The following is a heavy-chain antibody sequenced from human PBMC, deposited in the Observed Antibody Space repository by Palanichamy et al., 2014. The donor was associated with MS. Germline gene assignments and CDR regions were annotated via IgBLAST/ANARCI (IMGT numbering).Heavy chain of an antibody. CDR2: IWYDGSEK. V-gene: IGHV3-33*01. CDR1: GFTFSNYG. Sequence: QVQLVESGGGVVQPGRSLTLSCTASGFTFSNYGMYWVRQAPGKGLEWVAVIWYDGSEKYYADSVKGRFTISRDNSENTLFLQMNSLRAEDTAVYYCARWGEGRRLDYWGQGTLVTVSS. J-gene: IGHJ4*02. CDR3: ARWGEGRRLDY. D-gene: IGHD3-10*01.